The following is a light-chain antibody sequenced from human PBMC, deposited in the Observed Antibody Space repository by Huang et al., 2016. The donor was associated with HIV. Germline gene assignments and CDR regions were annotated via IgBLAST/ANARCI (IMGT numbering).Light chain of an antibody. Sequence: EIVLTQSPATLSLSPGERATLSCEASQSVSSSLAWYQQKPGQAPRLLIYDTSNRATGIPARFSGSESGTDCTLTISSLEPEDFAVYYCQQRSNWPLFTFGPGTKVDIK. CDR1: QSVSSS. CDR2: DTS. J-gene: IGKJ3*01. V-gene: IGKV3-11*01. CDR3: QQRSNWPLFT.